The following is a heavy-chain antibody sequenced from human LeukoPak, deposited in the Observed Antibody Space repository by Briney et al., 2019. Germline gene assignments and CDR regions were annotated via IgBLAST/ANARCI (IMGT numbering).Heavy chain of an antibody. CDR1: GGSISSGGYY. V-gene: IGHV4-31*03. D-gene: IGHD3-22*01. Sequence: PSETLSLTCTVSGGSISSGGYYWSWIRQHPGKGLEWIGYIYNSGITYYNPSLKSRLTISVDTSKNQFSLKLTSVTAADTAVYYCAREGLSGYHIDSWGQGTLVTVSS. CDR2: IYNSGIT. J-gene: IGHJ4*02. CDR3: AREGLSGYHIDS.